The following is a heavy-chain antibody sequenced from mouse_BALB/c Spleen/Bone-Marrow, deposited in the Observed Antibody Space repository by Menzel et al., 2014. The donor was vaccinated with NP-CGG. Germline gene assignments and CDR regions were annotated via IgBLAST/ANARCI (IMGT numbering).Heavy chain of an antibody. CDR2: IDPSDSYT. J-gene: IGHJ3*01. Sequence: QVQLQQSGAELVKPGASVKLSCKASGYTFTSYWMHWVKQRPGQGLEWIGEIDPSDSYTNYNQKFKGKATLTVDKSSSTAYMQLSSLTSEDSAVYYCARYGGYFPWFAYWGQETLVTVSA. CDR3: ARYGGYFPWFAY. D-gene: IGHD2-3*01. V-gene: IGHV1-69*02. CDR1: GYTFTSYW.